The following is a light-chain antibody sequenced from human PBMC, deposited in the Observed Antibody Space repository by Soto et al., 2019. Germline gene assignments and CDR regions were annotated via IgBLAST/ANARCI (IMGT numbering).Light chain of an antibody. CDR1: QSISSW. Sequence: DIQMTQSTSTLSASLGNRGTIACRASQSISSWLAWYQQKPGRAPKLLIYKASSLESGVPSRFSGSGSGTEFTLTISSLQPDDFATYYCQQYNTFWTFGQGT. CDR3: QQYNTFWT. J-gene: IGKJ1*01. V-gene: IGKV1-5*03. CDR2: KAS.